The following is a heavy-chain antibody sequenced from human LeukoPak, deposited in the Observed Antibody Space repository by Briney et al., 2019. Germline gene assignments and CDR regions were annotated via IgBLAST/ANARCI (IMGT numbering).Heavy chain of an antibody. J-gene: IGHJ4*02. Sequence: GGSLRLSCAASGFTFSSYAMSWVRQAPGKGLEWVSAISGSAGSTYYADSVKGRFTISRDNSKNTLYLQMNSLRAEDTAVYYCARGDSSGYPYYFDYWGQGTLVTVSS. CDR2: ISGSAGST. V-gene: IGHV3-23*01. CDR3: ARGDSSGYPYYFDY. D-gene: IGHD3-22*01. CDR1: GFTFSSYA.